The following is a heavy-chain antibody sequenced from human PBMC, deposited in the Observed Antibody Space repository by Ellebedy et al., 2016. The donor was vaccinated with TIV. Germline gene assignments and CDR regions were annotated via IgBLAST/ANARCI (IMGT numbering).Heavy chain of an antibody. CDR3: ARRSYDSTGGGLDI. D-gene: IGHD3-22*01. CDR2: SYYSGST. V-gene: IGHV4-59*12. CDR1: GGSFSDYH. J-gene: IGHJ3*02. Sequence: SETLSLTXAVFGGSFSDYHWSWIRQPPGKGLEWIGYSYYSGSTNYNPSLKSRVTMSVDMSKNQFSLNLTSVTAADTAMYYCARRSYDSTGGGLDIWGQGTMVTVSS.